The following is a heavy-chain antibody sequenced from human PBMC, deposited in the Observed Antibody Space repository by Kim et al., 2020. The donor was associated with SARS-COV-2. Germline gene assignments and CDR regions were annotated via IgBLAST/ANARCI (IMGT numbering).Heavy chain of an antibody. J-gene: IGHJ4*02. Sequence: SETLSLTCTVSGGSISSYYWRWIRQPPGKGLEWIGYIYYSGSTNYNPSLKSRVTISVDTSKNQFSLKLSSVTAADTAVYYCARGSWFGEFIDYWGQGTLVTVSS. V-gene: IGHV4-59*13. CDR3: ARGSWFGEFIDY. CDR1: GGSISSYY. D-gene: IGHD3-10*01. CDR2: IYYSGST.